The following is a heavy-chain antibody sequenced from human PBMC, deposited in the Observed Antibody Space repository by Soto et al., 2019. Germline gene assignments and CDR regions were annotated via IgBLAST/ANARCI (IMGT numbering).Heavy chain of an antibody. D-gene: IGHD1-26*01. CDR2: ISGSGGST. Sequence: TGGSLRLSCAASGFTFSSYTMSWVRQAPGKGLEWVSAISGSGGSTYYADSVKGRFTISRDNSKNTLYLQMNSLRAEDTAVYYCAKSFEVGALIHYFDYWGQGTLVTVSS. CDR3: AKSFEVGALIHYFDY. CDR1: GFTFSSYT. J-gene: IGHJ4*02. V-gene: IGHV3-23*01.